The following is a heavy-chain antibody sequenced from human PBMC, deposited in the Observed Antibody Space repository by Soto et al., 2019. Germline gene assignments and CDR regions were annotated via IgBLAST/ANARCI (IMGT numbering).Heavy chain of an antibody. V-gene: IGHV3-30-3*01. J-gene: IGHJ4*02. Sequence: GGSLRLSCVGSGFMFSTYSIHWVRQAPGKGLEWLATMSSDGVAHYYADSVKGRFTISRDNSKNTLYLQMNSLRADDTAVYYCAKDRWSRDYFDYWGQGTLVTVS. CDR1: GFMFSTYS. CDR3: AKDRWSRDYFDY. CDR2: MSSDGVAH. D-gene: IGHD2-15*01.